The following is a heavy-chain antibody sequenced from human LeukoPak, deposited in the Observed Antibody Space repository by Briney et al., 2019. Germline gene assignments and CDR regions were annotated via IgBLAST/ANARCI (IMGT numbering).Heavy chain of an antibody. V-gene: IGHV1/OR15-1*02. CDR2: INPNSGGT. Sequence: GASVKVSCKASGYIFTDSYMHWVRQAPGQELGWMGRINPNSGGTNYAQKFQGRVTMTRDTSISTAYTELSSLRSDDTAVYYCARDDFLGGDAFDIWGQGTMVTVSS. J-gene: IGHJ3*02. CDR1: GYIFTDSY. CDR3: ARDDFLGGDAFDI. D-gene: IGHD2-21*02.